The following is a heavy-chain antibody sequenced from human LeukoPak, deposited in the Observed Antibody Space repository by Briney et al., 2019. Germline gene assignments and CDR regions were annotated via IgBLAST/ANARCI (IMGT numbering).Heavy chain of an antibody. CDR1: GFTFSTYA. J-gene: IGHJ4*02. Sequence: PGGSLRLSCAVSGFTFSTYATTWVRQAPGKGMEWVSGISGSGDNTNYADCVKGRFTISRDNSKNTLYLQMNTLRVQDTAVYFCANGSGGGYSGLVYWGQGTLAIVSS. CDR3: ANGSGGGYSGLVY. V-gene: IGHV3-23*01. D-gene: IGHD3-22*01. CDR2: ISGSGDNT.